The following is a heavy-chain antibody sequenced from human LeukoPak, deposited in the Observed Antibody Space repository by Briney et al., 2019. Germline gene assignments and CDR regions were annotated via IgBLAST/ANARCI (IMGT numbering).Heavy chain of an antibody. V-gene: IGHV7-4-1*02. CDR2: INTNTGNP. D-gene: IGHD1-1*01. J-gene: IGHJ4*02. CDR1: GYAFTAYA. Sequence: ASVKVSCKASGYAFTAYAIDWVRQAPGQGLEWMGWINTNTGNPSYAQGFAGRFVFSLDTSVSTAYLQITSLKAEDTAVYYCARGPTGTIDYWGQGTLVTVSS. CDR3: ARGPTGTIDY.